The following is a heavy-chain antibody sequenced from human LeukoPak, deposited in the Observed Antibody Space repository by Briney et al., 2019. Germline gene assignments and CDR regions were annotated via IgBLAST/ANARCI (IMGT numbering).Heavy chain of an antibody. CDR1: GFTFSSYA. CDR2: ISGSGGST. CDR3: IAGGWSTDAFEM. D-gene: IGHD6-19*01. J-gene: IGHJ3*02. Sequence: GGSLRLSCAASGFTFSSYAMSWVRQAPGKGLEWVSGISGSGGSTYYSDSVKGRFTISRDNSKNMLYLQMNSLRAEDTAVYYCIAGGWSTDAFEMWGQGTTVTVSS. V-gene: IGHV3-23*01.